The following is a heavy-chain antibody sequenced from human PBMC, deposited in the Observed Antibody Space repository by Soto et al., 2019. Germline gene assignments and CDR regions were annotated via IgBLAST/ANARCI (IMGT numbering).Heavy chain of an antibody. CDR3: ARQISFVCDS. J-gene: IGHJ4*02. V-gene: IGHV5-51*01. D-gene: IGHD3-16*01. CDR2: IEPGTSDI. CDR1: GYKLGSAW. Sequence: GESLKISCEGAGYKLGSAWIGWVRRKPGKGLEWMGIIEPGTSDIRYSPSFRGQVTISADEAANTAFLQWSSLKTSDTAIYYCARQISFVCDSWGQGTLVTVSS.